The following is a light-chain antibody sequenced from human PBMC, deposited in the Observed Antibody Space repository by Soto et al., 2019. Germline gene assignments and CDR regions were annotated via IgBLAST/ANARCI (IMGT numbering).Light chain of an antibody. CDR1: QSLTTNF. V-gene: IGKV3-20*01. Sequence: EIVLTQSPAILSLSPGERATLSCRASQSLTTNFLAWYQQKPGQAPRLLIYGPSSRAPGCPGRFGGDGAGTDFTLTISRLEPEDFAVYYCQQYGSSPRTFGQGTKVDIK. CDR2: GPS. J-gene: IGKJ1*01. CDR3: QQYGSSPRT.